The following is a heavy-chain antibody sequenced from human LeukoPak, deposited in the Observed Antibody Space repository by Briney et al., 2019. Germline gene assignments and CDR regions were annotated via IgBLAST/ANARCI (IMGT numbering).Heavy chain of an antibody. J-gene: IGHJ4*02. D-gene: IGHD1-14*01. CDR3: ARDEEPYGPLVY. Sequence: PSETLSLTCTVSGDSISSYYWSWIRQPPGKGLEWIGCTYNSGSTNYNPSLKSRITISVDTSKNQFSLKMSSVTAADTAVYYCARDEEPYGPLVYWGQGTLVTVSS. V-gene: IGHV4-59*01. CDR1: GDSISSYY. CDR2: TYNSGST.